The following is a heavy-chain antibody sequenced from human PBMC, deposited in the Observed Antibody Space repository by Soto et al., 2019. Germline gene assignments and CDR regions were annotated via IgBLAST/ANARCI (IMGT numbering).Heavy chain of an antibody. CDR1: GFTFSSYS. J-gene: IGHJ5*02. D-gene: IGHD2-21*01. V-gene: IGHV3-21*01. Sequence: PGGSLRLSCAASGFTFSSYSMNWVRQAPGKGLEWVSSISSSSSYIYYADSVKGRFTISRDNAKNSLYLQMNSLRAEDTAVYYCARDGQIDFGGWFDPWGQGTLVTVSS. CDR3: ARDGQIDFGGWFDP. CDR2: ISSSSSYI.